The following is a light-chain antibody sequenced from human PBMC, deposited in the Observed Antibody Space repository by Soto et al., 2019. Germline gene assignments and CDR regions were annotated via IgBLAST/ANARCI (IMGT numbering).Light chain of an antibody. Sequence: DIQMTQSASSLSASVGDRVTITCRASQSISSNVKWHQQKPGKDPKVLIYAASSIQSVVPSRFSGSGSGTDFTLTISSLPPEDFATYYCQQSYSIQYTFGQGTKLEIK. J-gene: IGKJ2*01. CDR2: AAS. CDR3: QQSYSIQYT. CDR1: QSISSN. V-gene: IGKV1-39*01.